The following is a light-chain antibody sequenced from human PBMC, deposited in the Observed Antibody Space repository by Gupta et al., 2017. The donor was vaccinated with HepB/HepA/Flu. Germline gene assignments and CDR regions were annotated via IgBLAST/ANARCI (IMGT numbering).Light chain of an antibody. J-gene: IGKJ1*01. V-gene: IGKV1-5*03. CDR1: QNIVSW. CDR2: RAS. CDR3: QQDNTFSKT. Sequence: DIQMTQSPSTLSASVGDRVTITCRASQNIVSWLAWYQQKPGKAPKLLIYRASSVESGVPSRFSGVGSGTEFTLTINSLQPDDVATYYCQQDNTFSKTFGQGTKVEIK.